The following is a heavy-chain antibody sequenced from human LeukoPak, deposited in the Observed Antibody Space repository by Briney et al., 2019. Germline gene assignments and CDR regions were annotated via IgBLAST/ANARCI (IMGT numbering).Heavy chain of an antibody. Sequence: SETLSLTCTVSGGSISSSNYYWGGIRHPPGKGLEWIESIHYSGSTYYNPSLKSRVTISVDTSKNQVSLKLTSVTAADTAVYYCARLRWLQLGYFDYWGQGTLVTVSS. V-gene: IGHV4-39*01. CDR3: ARLRWLQLGYFDY. CDR2: IHYSGST. J-gene: IGHJ4*02. D-gene: IGHD5-24*01. CDR1: GGSISSSNYY.